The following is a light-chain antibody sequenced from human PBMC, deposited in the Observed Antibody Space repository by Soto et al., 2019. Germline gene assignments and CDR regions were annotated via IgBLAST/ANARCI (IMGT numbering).Light chain of an antibody. J-gene: IGKJ1*01. Sequence: DIQMTQPPSSLSASVGDSVAITCRSSQSVRSYLNWYQHKPGKAPKLLIYAASSLQSGVPSRFSGSGSGTDFTLTIRRLQPEDFANYYCQQCDSSPQTFGQGTKVDI. V-gene: IGKV1-39*01. CDR2: AAS. CDR1: QSVRSY. CDR3: QQCDSSPQT.